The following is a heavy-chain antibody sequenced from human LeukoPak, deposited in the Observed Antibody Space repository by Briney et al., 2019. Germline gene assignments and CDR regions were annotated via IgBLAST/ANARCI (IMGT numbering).Heavy chain of an antibody. V-gene: IGHV3-33*01. CDR3: ARAISSRHFDH. J-gene: IGHJ4*02. D-gene: IGHD6-6*01. Sequence: PGGSLRLSCAASGFTFSRHGMHWVRQAPRNGLEWLAVIWYDGSDTYYADSVKGRFTISRDTSKATLYLQMNRLRAEDTAVYYCARAISSRHFDHLGQGTLVTVSS. CDR1: GFTFSRHG. CDR2: IWYDGSDT.